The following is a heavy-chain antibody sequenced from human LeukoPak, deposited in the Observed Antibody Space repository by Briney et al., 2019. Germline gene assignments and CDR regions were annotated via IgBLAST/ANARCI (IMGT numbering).Heavy chain of an antibody. CDR2: IYYSGST. CDR3: AGVSGYDSFLVLDY. Sequence: SETLSLTCTVSGGPISSYYWSWIRQPPGKGLEWIGYIYYSGSTNYNPSLKSRVTISVDTSKNQFSLKLSSVTAADTAVYYCAGVSGYDSFLVLDYWGQGTLVTVSS. D-gene: IGHD5-12*01. J-gene: IGHJ4*02. CDR1: GGPISSYY. V-gene: IGHV4-59*08.